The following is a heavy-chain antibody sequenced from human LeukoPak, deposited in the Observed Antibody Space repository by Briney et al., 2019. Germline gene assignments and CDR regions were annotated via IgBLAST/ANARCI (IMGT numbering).Heavy chain of an antibody. D-gene: IGHD5-12*01. J-gene: IGHJ3*02. CDR1: GGSISSYY. CDR2: IYYSGST. Sequence: SETLSLTCTVSGGSISSYYWSWIRQPPGKGLEWIGYIYYSGSTNYNPSLKGRVTISVDTSKNQFSLKLSSVTAADTAVYYCARVEKKWLRLSAAFDIWGQGTMVTVSS. CDR3: ARVEKKWLRLSAAFDI. V-gene: IGHV4-59*01.